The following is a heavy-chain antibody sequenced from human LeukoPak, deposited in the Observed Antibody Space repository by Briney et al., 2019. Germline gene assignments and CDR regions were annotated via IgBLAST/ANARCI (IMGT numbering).Heavy chain of an antibody. CDR3: ATWSYYLRRDAFDI. J-gene: IGHJ3*02. V-gene: IGHV4-59*01. CDR2: IYYSGST. CDR1: GGSISSYY. D-gene: IGHD3-10*01. Sequence: SETLSLTCTVSGGSISSYYWSWIRQPPGKGLEWIGYIYYSGSTNYIPSLKSRATISVDTSKNQFSLKLSSVTAADTAVYYCATWSYYLRRDAFDIWGQGTMVTVSS.